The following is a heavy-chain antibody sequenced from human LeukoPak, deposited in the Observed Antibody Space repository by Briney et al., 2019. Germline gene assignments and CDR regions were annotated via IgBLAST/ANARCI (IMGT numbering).Heavy chain of an antibody. CDR2: IYRAGNT. D-gene: IGHD3-22*01. V-gene: IGHV4-4*02. CDR3: ATEAYYDSSVPHYDY. Sequence: PSETLTLTCAVSGGSISSSNCWTWVRQPPGKGLEWIGEIYRAGNTNYNPSLKSRVTISVNKSKNQFSLKLTSVTAADTAVYYRATEAYYDSSVPHYDYWGEGTPVSVSS. CDR1: GGSISSSNC. J-gene: IGHJ4*02.